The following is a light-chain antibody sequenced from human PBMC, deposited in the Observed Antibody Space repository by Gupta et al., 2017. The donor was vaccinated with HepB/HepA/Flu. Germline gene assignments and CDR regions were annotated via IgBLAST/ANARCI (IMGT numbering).Light chain of an antibody. V-gene: IGLV1-44*01. CDR1: DSNVGDNT. Sequence: QSVLTPPPSASDTPGQRVTISCSGSDSNVGDNTVNWYQQLPGTAPKLLIYNNDERPSGVPDRFSGSKSGTSASLVINGLQSEDEADYYCAAWDDSLNGHVLFGGGTKVTVL. J-gene: IGLJ2*01. CDR2: NND. CDR3: AAWDDSLNGHVL.